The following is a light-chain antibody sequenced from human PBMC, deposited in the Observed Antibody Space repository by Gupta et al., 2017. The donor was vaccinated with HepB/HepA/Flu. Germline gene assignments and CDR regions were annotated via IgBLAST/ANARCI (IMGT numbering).Light chain of an antibody. CDR2: GAS. Sequence: EIMMTQSPATLSVSPGERATLSCRASESVSSNLAWYQQKPGQAPRLLIYGASTRATGTPPRFSGSGSGTEFTLTISSLQSEDFAIYYCQQDNNWRPITFGGGTKVET. J-gene: IGKJ4*01. V-gene: IGKV3-15*01. CDR3: QQDNNWRPIT. CDR1: ESVSSN.